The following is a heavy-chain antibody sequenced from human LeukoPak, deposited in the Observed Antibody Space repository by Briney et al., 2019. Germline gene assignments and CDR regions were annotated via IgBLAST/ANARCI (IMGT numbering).Heavy chain of an antibody. J-gene: IGHJ4*02. CDR1: GGSFSGYY. V-gene: IGHV4-34*01. D-gene: IGHD4-17*01. Sequence: SETLSLTCAVYGGSFSGYYWSWIRQPPGKGLEWIGEINHSGSTNYNLSLKSRVTISVDTSKNQFSLKLSSVTAADTAVYYCVYGDLYYFDYWGQGTLVTVSS. CDR3: VYGDLYYFDY. CDR2: INHSGST.